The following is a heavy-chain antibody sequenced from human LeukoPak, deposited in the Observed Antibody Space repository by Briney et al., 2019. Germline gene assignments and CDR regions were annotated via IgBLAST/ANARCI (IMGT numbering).Heavy chain of an antibody. CDR1: GYTFTSYY. D-gene: IGHD2-15*01. V-gene: IGHV1-46*01. Sequence: ASVKVSCKATGYTFTSYYMHWVRQAPGQGLEWMGLINSSGGSTSYTQKFQGRVTMTRDTSTNTVYMELSSLRSEDTAVYYCARGILPYSKGGAAYWGQGTLVTVSS. J-gene: IGHJ4*02. CDR3: ARGILPYSKGGAAY. CDR2: INSSGGST.